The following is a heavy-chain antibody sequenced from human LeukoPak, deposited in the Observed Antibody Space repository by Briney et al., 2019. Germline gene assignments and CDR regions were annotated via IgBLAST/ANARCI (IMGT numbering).Heavy chain of an antibody. CDR2: IYYSGST. V-gene: IGHV4-59*08. J-gene: IGHJ4*02. Sequence: SSETLSLTCTVSGGSISSYYWSWIRQPPGKGLEWIGYIYYSGSTNYNPSLKSRVTISVDTSKNQFSLKLSSVTAADTAVYYCARAGRTTVTVYFDYWGQGTLVTVSS. D-gene: IGHD4-17*01. CDR1: GGSISSYY. CDR3: ARAGRTTVTVYFDY.